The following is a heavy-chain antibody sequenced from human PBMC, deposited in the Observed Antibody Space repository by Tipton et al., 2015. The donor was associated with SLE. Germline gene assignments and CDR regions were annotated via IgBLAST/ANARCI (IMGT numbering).Heavy chain of an antibody. V-gene: IGHV3-23*01. J-gene: IGHJ4*02. CDR3: AKDGDRIAVAGTYFDY. Sequence: SLRLSCAASGFTFSSYAMSWVRQAPGKGLEWVSAISGSGGSTYYADSVKGRFTISRDNSKNTLYLQMNSLRAEDTAVYYCAKDGDRIAVAGTYFDYWGQGTLVTVSS. CDR1: GFTFSSYA. CDR2: ISGSGGST. D-gene: IGHD6-19*01.